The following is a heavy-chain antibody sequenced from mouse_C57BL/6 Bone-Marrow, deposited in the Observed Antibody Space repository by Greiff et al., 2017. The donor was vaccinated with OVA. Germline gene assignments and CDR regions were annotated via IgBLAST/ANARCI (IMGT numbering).Heavy chain of an antibody. J-gene: IGHJ3*01. CDR2: INPNNGGT. V-gene: IGHV1-18*01. CDR3: ARGGYSNYLAWFAY. Sequence: EVQLQQSGPELVKPGASVKIPCKASGYTFTDYNMDWVKQSHGKSLEWIGDINPNNGGTIYNQKFKGKATLTVDKSSSTAYMERRSLTSEDTAVYYCARGGYSNYLAWFAYWGQGTLVTVSA. CDR1: GYTFTDYN. D-gene: IGHD2-5*01.